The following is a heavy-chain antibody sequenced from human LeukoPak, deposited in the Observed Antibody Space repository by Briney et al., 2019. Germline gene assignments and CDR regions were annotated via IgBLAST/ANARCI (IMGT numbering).Heavy chain of an antibody. CDR2: ISGSGGST. D-gene: IGHD4-23*01. CDR3: ANLYGGKSTVDY. Sequence: GGSLRLSCAASGFTFSSYAMSWVRQAPGKGLEWVSAISGSGGSTYYADSVKGRLTISRDNSKNTLYLQMNSLRAEDTAVYYCANLYGGKSTVDYWGQGTLVTVSS. CDR1: GFTFSSYA. V-gene: IGHV3-23*01. J-gene: IGHJ4*02.